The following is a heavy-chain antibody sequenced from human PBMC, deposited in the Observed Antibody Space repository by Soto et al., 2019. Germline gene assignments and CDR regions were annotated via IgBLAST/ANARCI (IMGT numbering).Heavy chain of an antibody. J-gene: IGHJ4*02. CDR1: GGSISSYY. CDR3: ARGLAVAGNFDY. V-gene: IGHV4-59*01. CDR2: IYYSGST. Sequence: PSETLSLTCTVSGGSISSYYWSWIRQPPGKGLEWIGYIYYSGSTNYNPSLKSRVTISVDTSKNQFSLKLSSVTAADTAVYYCARGLAVAGNFDYWGQGTLVTVSS. D-gene: IGHD6-19*01.